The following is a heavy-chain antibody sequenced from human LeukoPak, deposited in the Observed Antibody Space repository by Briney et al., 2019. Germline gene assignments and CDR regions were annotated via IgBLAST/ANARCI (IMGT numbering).Heavy chain of an antibody. CDR3: AKDVSSGPSMGGDY. CDR1: GFTFDDYA. V-gene: IGHV3-9*01. Sequence: GGSLRLSCAASGFTFDDYAMHWVRQAPGKGLEWVSGISWNSGSIGYADSVKGRFIISRDNAKNSLYLQMNSLRAEDTALYYCAKDVSSGPSMGGDYWGQGTLVTVSS. D-gene: IGHD6-19*01. CDR2: ISWNSGSI. J-gene: IGHJ4*02.